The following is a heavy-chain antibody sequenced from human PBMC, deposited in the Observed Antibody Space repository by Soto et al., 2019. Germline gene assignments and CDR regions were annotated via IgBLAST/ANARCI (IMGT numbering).Heavy chain of an antibody. Sequence: GASVKVSCKASGYTFTSYGISCVRQAPGQGLEWMGWISAYNGNTNYAQKLQGRVTITADESTSTAYMELSSLRSEDTAVYYCISVGGTTTSDNYTLIDDCGQPTTVAV. CDR2: ISAYNGNT. D-gene: IGHD3-16*01. V-gene: IGHV1-18*01. CDR1: GYTFTSYG. J-gene: IGHJ6*01. CDR3: ISVGGTTTSDNYTLIDD.